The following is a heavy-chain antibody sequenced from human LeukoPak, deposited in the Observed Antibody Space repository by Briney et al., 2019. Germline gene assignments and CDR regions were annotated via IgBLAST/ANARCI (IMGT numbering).Heavy chain of an antibody. V-gene: IGHV4-34*09. CDR2: INHSGST. Sequence: SETLSLTCAVYGGSFSGYYWSWIRQPPGKGLEWIGEINHSGSTYYNPSLKSRVTISVDTSKNQFSLKLSSVTAADTAVYYCARDLYYYDSSGRRVTYFDYWGQGTLVTVSS. CDR1: GGSFSGYY. D-gene: IGHD3-22*01. J-gene: IGHJ4*02. CDR3: ARDLYYYDSSGRRVTYFDY.